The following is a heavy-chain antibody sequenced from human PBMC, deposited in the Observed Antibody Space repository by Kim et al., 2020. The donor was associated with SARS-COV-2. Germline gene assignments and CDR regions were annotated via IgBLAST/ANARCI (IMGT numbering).Heavy chain of an antibody. CDR3: ITINGVVYK. V-gene: IGHV3-73*01. CDR1: GFTFSGSA. D-gene: IGHD3-3*01. Sequence: GGSLRLSCATAGFTFSGSAIHWVRQASGKGLEWVGRIRSKANDHATDYAPSVKGRFTFSRNDSQSTAYLQMNSLKTDDTAVYYCITINGVVYKWGQGTL. J-gene: IGHJ4*02. CDR2: IRSKANDHAT.